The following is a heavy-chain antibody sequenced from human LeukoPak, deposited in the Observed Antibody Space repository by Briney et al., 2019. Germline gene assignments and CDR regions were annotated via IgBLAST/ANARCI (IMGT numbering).Heavy chain of an antibody. V-gene: IGHV3-53*01. CDR2: IYSGGST. CDR1: GFTVSSNY. D-gene: IGHD6-19*01. J-gene: IGHJ4*01. Sequence: GGSLRLSCAASGFTVSSNYMSWVRQAPGEGLEWVSVIYSGGSTYYADSVKGRFTISRDNSKNTLYLQMNSLRAEDTAVYYCARGYSSGWYGCPFDYWGHGTLVTVSS. CDR3: ARGYSSGWYGCPFDY.